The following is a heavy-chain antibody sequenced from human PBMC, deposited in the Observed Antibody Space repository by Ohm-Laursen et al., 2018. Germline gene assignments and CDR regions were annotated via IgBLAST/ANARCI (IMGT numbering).Heavy chain of an antibody. CDR1: GGSVTNYY. D-gene: IGHD5-18*01. CDR2: MYYSGST. CDR3: ARGRYGI. J-gene: IGHJ3*02. V-gene: IGHV4-59*02. Sequence: SETLSLTCTVSGGSVTNYYWSWIRQPPGKGLEWIGYMYYSGSTNSNPSLKSRVTISVDTSKNQFSLKLSSVTAADTAVYYCARGRYGIWGQGTMVTVSS.